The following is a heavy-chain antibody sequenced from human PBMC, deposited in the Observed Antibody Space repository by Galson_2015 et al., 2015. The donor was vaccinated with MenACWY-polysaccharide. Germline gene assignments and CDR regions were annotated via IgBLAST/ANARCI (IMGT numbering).Heavy chain of an antibody. Sequence: ATLSLTCAVSDYSIRSGYFWGWIRQPPGKGLEWIASIFHSGTTYYNPSLKSRVTISVDTSKNQFSLKLSSVTAADTAVYYCARVEKYSGSFYILYWGQGTLVTVSS. V-gene: IGHV4-38-2*01. CDR3: ARVEKYSGSFYILY. J-gene: IGHJ4*02. CDR2: IFHSGTT. CDR1: DYSIRSGYF. D-gene: IGHD1-26*01.